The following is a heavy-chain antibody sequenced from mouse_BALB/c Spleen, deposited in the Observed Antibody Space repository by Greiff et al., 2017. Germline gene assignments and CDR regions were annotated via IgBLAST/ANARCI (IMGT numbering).Heavy chain of an antibody. D-gene: IGHD2-3*01. CDR1: GYTFTSYW. V-gene: IGHV1-87*01. CDR3: ARGDGYYPYWYFDV. Sequence: LQESGAELARPGASVKLSCKASGYTFTSYWMQWVKQRPGQGLEWIGAIYPGDGDTRYTQKFKGKATLTADKSSSTAYMQLSSLASEDSAVYYCARGDGYYPYWYFDVWGAGTTVTVSS. J-gene: IGHJ1*01. CDR2: IYPGDGDT.